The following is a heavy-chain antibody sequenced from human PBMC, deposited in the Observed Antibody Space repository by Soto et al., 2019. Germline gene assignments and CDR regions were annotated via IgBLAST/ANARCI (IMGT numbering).Heavy chain of an antibody. CDR3: ARDNGDGYMDDYFDY. V-gene: IGHV1-18*01. CDR2: ISAYNGNT. D-gene: IGHD5-12*01. Sequence: ASVKVSCKASGYTFTSYGISWVRQAPGQGLEWMGWISAYNGNTNYAQKLQGRVTMTTDTPTSTAYMELRSLRSDDTAVYYCARDNGDGYMDDYFDYWGQGTLVTVSS. CDR1: GYTFTSYG. J-gene: IGHJ4*02.